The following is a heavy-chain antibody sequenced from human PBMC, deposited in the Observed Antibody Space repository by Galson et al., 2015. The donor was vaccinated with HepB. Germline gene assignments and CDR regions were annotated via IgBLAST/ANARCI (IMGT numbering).Heavy chain of an antibody. CDR2: IRSYKNGGTT. D-gene: IGHD7-27*01. CDR3: SRVPTNWGSHSFDI. Sequence: LRLSCAASGFAFGDYGVNWFRQAPEKGLEWLGFIRSYKNGGTTEYAAAGGGRFIISREASNSVVYLQMASLTPEDTAPYYCSRVPTNWGSHSFDIWGQGTMVTVSS. J-gene: IGHJ3*02. V-gene: IGHV3-49*03. CDR1: GFAFGDYG.